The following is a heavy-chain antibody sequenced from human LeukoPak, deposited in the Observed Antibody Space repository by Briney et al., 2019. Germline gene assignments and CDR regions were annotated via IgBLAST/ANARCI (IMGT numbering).Heavy chain of an antibody. CDR1: GGTFSSYA. CDR3: ARVTYCYSPSCYTDGFDM. D-gene: IGHD2-2*02. V-gene: IGHV1-69*05. J-gene: IGHJ3*02. Sequence: ASVKVSCKASGGTFSSYAISWVRQAPGQGLEWMGGIIPIFGTANYAQKFQGRVTITTDGSTSTAYMELSSLRSEDTAVYYCARVTYCYSPSCYTDGFDMWGQGTMVTVSS. CDR2: IIPIFGTA.